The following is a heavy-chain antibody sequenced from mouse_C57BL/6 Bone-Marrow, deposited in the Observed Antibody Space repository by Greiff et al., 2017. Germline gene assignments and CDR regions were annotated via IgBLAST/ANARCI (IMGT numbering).Heavy chain of an antibody. CDR1: GFTFSDYG. CDR3: ARRGQLRPLYYAMDY. D-gene: IGHD3-2*02. CDR2: ISNLAYSI. Sequence: EVKLVESGGGLVQPGGSLKLSCAASGFTFSDYGMAWVRQAPRKGPEWVAFISNLAYSIYYADTVTGRFTISRLNAKNTLYLEMSSLRSEDTAMYYCARRGQLRPLYYAMDYWGEGTSVTVSS. V-gene: IGHV5-15*04. J-gene: IGHJ4*01.